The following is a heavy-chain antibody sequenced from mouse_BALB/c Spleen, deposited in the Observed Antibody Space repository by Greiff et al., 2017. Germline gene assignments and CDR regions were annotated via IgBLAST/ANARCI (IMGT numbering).Heavy chain of an antibody. J-gene: IGHJ4*01. V-gene: IGHV5-12-2*01. CDR2: ISNGGGST. D-gene: IGHD1-1*01. CDR1: GFPFSSYT. Sequence: DEMLVESGGGLVQPGGALKLSCAASGFPFSSYTMSWVRPTPEKRLEWVAYISNGGGSTYYPDTVKGRFTISRDNAKNTLYLQMSSLKSEDTAMYYCARQYYGSTPYYYAMDYWGQGTSVTVSS. CDR3: ARQYYGSTPYYYAMDY.